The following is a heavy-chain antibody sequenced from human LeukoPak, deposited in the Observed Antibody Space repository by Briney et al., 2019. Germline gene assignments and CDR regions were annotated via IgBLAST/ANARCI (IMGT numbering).Heavy chain of an antibody. V-gene: IGHV4-39*07. CDR2: IYYSGST. CDR3: ARSLQTDYGDYRGDFDF. J-gene: IGHJ4*02. Sequence: SETLSLTCTVSGGSISSSSYYWGWIRQPPGKGLEWIGSIYYSGSTYYNPSLKSRVTISLDTSKNQFSLKLSSVTAADTAVYYCARSLQTDYGDYRGDFDFWGQGTLVTVSS. CDR1: GGSISSSSYY. D-gene: IGHD4-17*01.